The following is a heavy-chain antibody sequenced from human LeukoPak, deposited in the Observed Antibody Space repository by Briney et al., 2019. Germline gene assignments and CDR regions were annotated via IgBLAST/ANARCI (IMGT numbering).Heavy chain of an antibody. CDR2: IIPIFGIA. CDR3: ARARRYDFWSGYYYSYFDY. Sequence: ASVKVSCKASGGTFSSYAISWVRQAPGQGLGWMGRIIPIFGIANYAQKFQGRVTITADKSTSTAYMELSSLRSEDTAVYYCARARRYDFWSGYYYSYFDYWGQGTLVTVSS. V-gene: IGHV1-69*04. J-gene: IGHJ4*02. CDR1: GGTFSSYA. D-gene: IGHD3-3*01.